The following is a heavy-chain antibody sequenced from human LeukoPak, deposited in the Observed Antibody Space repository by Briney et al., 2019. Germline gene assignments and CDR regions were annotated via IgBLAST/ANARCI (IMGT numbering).Heavy chain of an antibody. D-gene: IGHD2-2*01. CDR2: ISSSGSTI. J-gene: IGHJ6*04. V-gene: IGHV3-48*03. Sequence: PGGSLRLSCAASGFTFSSYEMNWVRQAPGKGLEWVSYISSSGSTIYYADSVKGRFTISRDNAKNSLYLQMNSLRAEDTAVYCCAKDTNYIVVVPAAILWDVWGKGTTVTVSS. CDR1: GFTFSSYE. CDR3: AKDTNYIVVVPAAILWDV.